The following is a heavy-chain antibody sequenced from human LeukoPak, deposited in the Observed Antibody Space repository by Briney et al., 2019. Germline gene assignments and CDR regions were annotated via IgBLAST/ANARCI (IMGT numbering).Heavy chain of an antibody. D-gene: IGHD4-23*01. V-gene: IGHV3-7*04. CDR3: ARVNGDYGGSLDY. Sequence: GGSLRLSCAASGFPFSSYTMNWVRQAPGKGLEWVANIKQDGSDKYYVDSLKGRFTISRDNARNSLYLQMNSLRAEDTAVYYCARVNGDYGGSLDYWGQGTLVTVSS. CDR1: GFPFSSYT. J-gene: IGHJ4*02. CDR2: IKQDGSDK.